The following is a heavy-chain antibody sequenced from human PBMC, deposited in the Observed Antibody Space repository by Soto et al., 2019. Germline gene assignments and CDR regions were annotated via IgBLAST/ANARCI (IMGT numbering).Heavy chain of an antibody. CDR3: AKGPLTGTSYYYYYGMDV. D-gene: IGHD1-7*01. CDR2: ISGSGGST. Sequence: GGSLRLSCAASGFTFSSYAMSWVRQAPGKGQEWVSAISGSGGSTYYADSVKGRFTISRDNSKNTLYLQMNSLRAEDTAVYYCAKGPLTGTSYYYYYGMDVWGQGTTVTVSS. CDR1: GFTFSSYA. J-gene: IGHJ6*02. V-gene: IGHV3-23*01.